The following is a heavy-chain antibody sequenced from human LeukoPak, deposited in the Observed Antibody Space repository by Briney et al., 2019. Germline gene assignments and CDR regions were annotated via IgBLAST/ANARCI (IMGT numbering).Heavy chain of an antibody. CDR1: GFTFGDYA. CDR3: TRARASYYFDY. CDR2: IRSKAYGGTT. Sequence: PGGSLRLSCTASGFTFGDYAMSWVRQAPGKGLEWVGFIRSKAYGGTTEYAASVKGRFTISRDDSRSIAYLQMSSLKTEDTAVYYRTRARASYYFDYWGQGTLVTVSS. V-gene: IGHV3-49*04. D-gene: IGHD3-10*01. J-gene: IGHJ4*02.